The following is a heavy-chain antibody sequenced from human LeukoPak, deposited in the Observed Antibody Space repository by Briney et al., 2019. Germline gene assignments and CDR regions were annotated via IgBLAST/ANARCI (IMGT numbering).Heavy chain of an antibody. V-gene: IGHV4-59*01. Sequence: SETLSLTCAVYGASLSSYSWNWIRQSPGKGLEWIGYIYYSGSTNYNPSLKSRVTISVDTSKNQFSLKLSSVTAADTAVYYCARAGPDHGDYEYAPFFDYWGQGTLVTVSS. D-gene: IGHD4-17*01. CDR3: ARAGPDHGDYEYAPFFDY. CDR1: GASLSSYS. CDR2: IYYSGST. J-gene: IGHJ4*02.